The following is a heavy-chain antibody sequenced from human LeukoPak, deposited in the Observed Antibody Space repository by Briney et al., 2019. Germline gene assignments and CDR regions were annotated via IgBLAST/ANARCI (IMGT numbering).Heavy chain of an antibody. J-gene: IGHJ4*02. D-gene: IGHD6-13*01. CDR3: ARGTTSSSWYSRFDY. CDR1: GFTFSSYA. Sequence: GGSLRLSCAASGFTFSSYAMHWVRQAPGKGLEWVAVISYDGSNKYYADSVKGRFTISRDNAKNSLYLQMNSLRAEDTAVYYCARGTTSSSWYSRFDYWGQGTLVTVSS. CDR2: ISYDGSNK. V-gene: IGHV3-30*04.